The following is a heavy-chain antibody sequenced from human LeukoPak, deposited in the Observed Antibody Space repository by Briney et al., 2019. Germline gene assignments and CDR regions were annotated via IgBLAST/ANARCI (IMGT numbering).Heavy chain of an antibody. CDR3: ARAFWSGYQNWFDP. V-gene: IGHV4-34*01. D-gene: IGHD3-3*01. CDR2: INHSGST. Sequence: PSETLSLTCAVYGGSFSGYYRSWIRQPPGKGLEWIGEINHSGSTNYNPSLKSRVTISVDTSKNQFSLKLSSVTAADTAVYYCARAFWSGYQNWFDPWGQGTLVTVSS. J-gene: IGHJ5*02. CDR1: GGSFSGYY.